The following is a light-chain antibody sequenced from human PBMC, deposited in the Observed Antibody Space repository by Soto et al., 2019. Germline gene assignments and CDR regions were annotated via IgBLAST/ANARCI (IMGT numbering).Light chain of an antibody. V-gene: IGKV3-20*01. CDR3: QQYGSSPWT. J-gene: IGKJ1*01. Sequence: EIVLTQSPGTLSLSPGERATLSCRASQSVSSSFLAWYRQKPGQAPRLLIYGASIRATGIPDRFSGSGSGTDFTLTISRLEPEDFAVYYCQQYGSSPWTFGQGTKVEI. CDR1: QSVSSSF. CDR2: GAS.